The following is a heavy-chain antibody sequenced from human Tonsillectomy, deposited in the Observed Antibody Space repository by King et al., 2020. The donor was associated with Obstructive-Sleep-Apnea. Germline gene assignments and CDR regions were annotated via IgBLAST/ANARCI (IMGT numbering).Heavy chain of an antibody. Sequence: VQLVESGGGVVRPGVSLRLSCAASGFTFDDYDMSWVRQAPGKGLEWVSGINWNGGSTGYADSVKGRFTISRDNAKNSLYLQMNSLRDEDTALYHCARDSQGATWGAFVSWGQGTMVTVSS. D-gene: IGHD1-26*01. CDR2: INWNGGST. CDR1: GFTFDDYD. CDR3: ARDSQGATWGAFVS. J-gene: IGHJ3*02. V-gene: IGHV3-20*01.